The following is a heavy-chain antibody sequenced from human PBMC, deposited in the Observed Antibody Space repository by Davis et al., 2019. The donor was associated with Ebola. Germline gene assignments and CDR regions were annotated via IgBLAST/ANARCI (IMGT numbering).Heavy chain of an antibody. CDR3: AREAGATTRIYDS. D-gene: IGHD1-26*01. CDR1: SYTFTSYG. CDR2: ISAYNGNT. V-gene: IGHV1-18*01. J-gene: IGHJ5*01. Sequence: ASVKVSCKASSYTFTSYGISWLRQAPGQGLEWMGWISAYNGNTNYAQKLQGRVTMTTGTSRSTGYMELRSLRSDDTAVYYCAREAGATTRIYDSWGQGTLVTVAS.